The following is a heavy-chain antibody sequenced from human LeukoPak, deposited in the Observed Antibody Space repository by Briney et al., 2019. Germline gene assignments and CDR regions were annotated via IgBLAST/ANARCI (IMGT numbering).Heavy chain of an antibody. CDR3: ARVKFVDFDY. D-gene: IGHD2-21*01. V-gene: IGHV5-51*01. Sequence: GESLKISCKGSGYSFSRYWIAWVRQMPGKGLEWMGIIYPGDSDTRYSPSFQGQVTISADKSISTAYLQWSSLKASDTAIYYCARVKFVDFDYWGQGTLVTVSS. CDR1: GYSFSRYW. J-gene: IGHJ4*02. CDR2: IYPGDSDT.